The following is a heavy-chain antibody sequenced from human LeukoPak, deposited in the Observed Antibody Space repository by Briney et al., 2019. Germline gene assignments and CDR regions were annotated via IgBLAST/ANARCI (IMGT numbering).Heavy chain of an antibody. J-gene: IGHJ4*02. CDR2: IYPGDSDT. CDR3: ARTIVRSSGYYYDPYYFDY. CDR1: GYSFTSYW. Sequence: GESLKISCKGSGYSFTSYWIGWVRQMPGKGLEWMGIIYPGDSDTRYSPSFQGQVTISADKSISTAYLQWSSLKASDTAMYYCARTIVRSSGYYYDPYYFDYWGQGTLVTVSS. V-gene: IGHV5-51*01. D-gene: IGHD3-22*01.